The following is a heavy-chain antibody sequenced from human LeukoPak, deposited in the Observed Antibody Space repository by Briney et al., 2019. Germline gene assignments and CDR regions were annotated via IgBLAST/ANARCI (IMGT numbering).Heavy chain of an antibody. D-gene: IGHD5-18*01. V-gene: IGHV3-48*02. CDR1: GFTFSSYS. CDR2: ISSSSNTI. CDR3: VTDTSMGGLFDY. J-gene: IGHJ4*02. Sequence: PGGSLRLSCAASGFTFSSYSMNWVRQAPGKGLEWVSYISSSSNTIYYADSVKGRFTISRDNARNSLCLQMNSLRDEDTALYYCVTDTSMGGLFDYWGQGTLVTVSS.